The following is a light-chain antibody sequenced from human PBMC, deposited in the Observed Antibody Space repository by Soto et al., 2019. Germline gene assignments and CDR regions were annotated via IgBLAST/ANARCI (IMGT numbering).Light chain of an antibody. CDR1: GSNIGSNY. V-gene: IGLV1-51*02. CDR3: GTWDSSLSAL. CDR2: END. Sequence: QSVLTQPPSVSAAPGQKVTISCSGSGSNIGSNYVSWYQQLPGTAPKLLIYENDKRLPWIPDRFSGSKSGTSATLGITGLQTGDEADYYCGTWDSSLSALFGTGTKLTVL. J-gene: IGLJ1*01.